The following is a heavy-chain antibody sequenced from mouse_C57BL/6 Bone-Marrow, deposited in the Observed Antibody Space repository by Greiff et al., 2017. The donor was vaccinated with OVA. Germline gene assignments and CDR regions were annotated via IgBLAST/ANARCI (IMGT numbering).Heavy chain of an antibody. Sequence: DVQLVESEGGLVQPGSSMKLSCTASGFTFSDYYMAWVRQVPEKGLEWVANINYDGSSTYYLDSLKSRFIISRDNAKSILYLQMSSLKSEDTATYYCARERSWYFDVWGTGTTVTVSS. CDR3: ARERSWYFDV. V-gene: IGHV5-16*01. J-gene: IGHJ1*03. CDR1: GFTFSDYY. CDR2: INYDGSST.